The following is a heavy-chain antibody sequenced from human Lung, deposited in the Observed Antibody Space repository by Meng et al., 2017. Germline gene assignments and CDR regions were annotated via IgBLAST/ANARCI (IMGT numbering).Heavy chain of an antibody. V-gene: IGHV4-4*02. CDR3: TKNDFYCLGY. CDR2: IYHSGST. Sequence: QGPRTGAGPGLVKPSGTRSLTSAVSGGSISSDNWWSWVRQPPGKGLEWIGEIYHSGSTNYNPSLKSRITISVDKPKNQFSLTLSSVTAADTAVYYCTKNDFYCLGYWGQGTLVTVSS. D-gene: IGHD2-21*01. CDR1: GGSISSDNW. J-gene: IGHJ4*02.